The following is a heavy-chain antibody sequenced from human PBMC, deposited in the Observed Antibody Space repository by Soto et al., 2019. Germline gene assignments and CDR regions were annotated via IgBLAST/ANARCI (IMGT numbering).Heavy chain of an antibody. J-gene: IGHJ4*02. CDR3: ARGPNPYYFDY. CDR1: GYTFTSYA. Sequence: QVQLVQSGAEVKKPGASVKVSCKASGYTFTSYAMHWVRQAPGQRLEWMGWINAGDGNTKYSQKFQGRVTITRDTSASTAYMELSSLRSEDTAVYYCARGPNPYYFDYWGQGTLVTVSS. V-gene: IGHV1-3*01. CDR2: INAGDGNT.